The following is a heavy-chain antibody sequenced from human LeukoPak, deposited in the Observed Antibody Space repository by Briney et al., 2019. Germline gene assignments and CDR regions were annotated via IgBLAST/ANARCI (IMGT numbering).Heavy chain of an antibody. CDR1: GFTFSDYH. V-gene: IGHV3-11*01. Sequence: PGGSLRLSCAASGFTFSDYHMTWIRQAPGKGLEWVSYISSSGSTIYYADSVKGRFTISRDNAKNSLYLQMNSLRAEDTAVYYCASNYDFWSGYNNYYYYMDVWGKGTTVTVSS. J-gene: IGHJ6*03. CDR2: ISSSGSTI. D-gene: IGHD3-3*01. CDR3: ASNYDFWSGYNNYYYYMDV.